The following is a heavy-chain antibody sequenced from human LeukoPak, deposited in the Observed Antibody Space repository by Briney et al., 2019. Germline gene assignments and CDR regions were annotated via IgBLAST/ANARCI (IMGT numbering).Heavy chain of an antibody. J-gene: IGHJ5*02. D-gene: IGHD1-26*01. CDR1: GFTFSTYG. Sequence: GGSLRLSCGASGFTFSTYGMSWVRQAPGKGLEWVSAISGSGGNTYYADSVKGRFTISRDNSKNTLYLQMNSLRAEDTAVYYCAKDYEPLVGVHRWGDWFDPWGQGTLVTVSS. V-gene: IGHV3-23*01. CDR3: AKDYEPLVGVHRWGDWFDP. CDR2: ISGSGGNT.